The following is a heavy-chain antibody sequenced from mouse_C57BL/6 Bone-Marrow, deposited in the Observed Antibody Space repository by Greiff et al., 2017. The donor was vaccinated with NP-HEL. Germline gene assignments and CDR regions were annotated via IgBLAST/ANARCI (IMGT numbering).Heavy chain of an antibody. CDR2: ISDGGSYT. CDR1: GFTFSSYA. CDR3: ARDEAMVTTGFDY. J-gene: IGHJ2*01. V-gene: IGHV5-4*01. Sequence: DVHLVESGGGLVKPGGSLKLSCAASGFTFSSYAMSWVRQTPEKRLEWVATISDGGSYTYYPDNVKGRFTISRDNAKNNLYLQMSHLKSEDTAMYYCARDEAMVTTGFDYWGQGTTLTVSS. D-gene: IGHD2-2*01.